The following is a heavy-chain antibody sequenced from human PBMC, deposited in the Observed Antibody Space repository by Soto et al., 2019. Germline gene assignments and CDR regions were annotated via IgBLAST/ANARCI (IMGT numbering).Heavy chain of an antibody. V-gene: IGHV5-51*01. D-gene: IGHD5-18*01. Sequence: GESLKISRKGSGYTFTSYWIAGVRQMPGKGLEWMGIIYPDDSDTRYSPSFQGQVTFSADRSINTAYLQWNILKASDTAMYYCARYHRYDSNGRWFAPRAQGTLVIGSS. CDR1: GYTFTSYW. J-gene: IGHJ5*02. CDR2: IYPDDSDT. CDR3: ARYHRYDSNGRWFAP.